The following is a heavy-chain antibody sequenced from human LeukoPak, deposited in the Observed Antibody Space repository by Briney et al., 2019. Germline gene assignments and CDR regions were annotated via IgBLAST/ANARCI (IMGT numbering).Heavy chain of an antibody. CDR3: ASVGAAVGITRFDY. J-gene: IGHJ4*02. D-gene: IGHD3-16*01. CDR1: GGSISSSSYY. Sequence: SETLSLTCTVSGGSISSSSYYWGWIRQPPGKGLEWIGSIYYSGSTYYNPSLKSRVTISVDTSKNQFSLKLSSVTAADTAVYYCASVGAAVGITRFDYWGQGTLVTVSS. CDR2: IYYSGST. V-gene: IGHV4-39*07.